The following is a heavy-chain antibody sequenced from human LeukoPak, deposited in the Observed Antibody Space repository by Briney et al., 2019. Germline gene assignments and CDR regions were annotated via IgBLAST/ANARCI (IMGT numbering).Heavy chain of an antibody. CDR1: GFTFSSYW. Sequence: SGGSLRLSXAASGFTFSSYWMSWVRQAPGKGLEWVANIKQDGSEKYYVDSVKGRFTIPRDNAKNPLYLQMNSLRAEDTAVYYCASGTTAVYFDYWGQGTLVTVSS. D-gene: IGHD4-23*01. J-gene: IGHJ4*02. V-gene: IGHV3-7*01. CDR3: ASGTTAVYFDY. CDR2: IKQDGSEK.